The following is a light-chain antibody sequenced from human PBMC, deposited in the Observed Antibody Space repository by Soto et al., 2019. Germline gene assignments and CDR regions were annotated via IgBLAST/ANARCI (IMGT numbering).Light chain of an antibody. CDR1: SGHTRNV. Sequence: QLVLTQSSSASASLGSSVKLTCTLNSGHTRNVIAWHQQQPGKAPRFLMKLEGSGSYNKGSGVPDRFSGSSSGADRYLTIYNLQSEDEADYYCETWDSYTRAFGGGTKVTVL. CDR2: LEGSGSY. V-gene: IGLV4-60*03. CDR3: ETWDSYTRA. J-gene: IGLJ2*01.